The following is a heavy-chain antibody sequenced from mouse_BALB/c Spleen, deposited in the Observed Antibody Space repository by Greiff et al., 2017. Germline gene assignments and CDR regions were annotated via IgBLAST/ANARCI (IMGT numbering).Heavy chain of an antibody. CDR1: GYTFTDYE. CDR2: IDPETGGT. V-gene: IGHV1-15*01. Sequence: QVQLQQSGAELVRPGASVTLSCKASGYTFTDYEMHWVKQTPVHGLEWIGAIDPETGGTAYNQKFKGKATLTVDKSSSTAYMQLSSLTSEDSAVYYCARDLLRDAMDYWGQGTSVTVSS. D-gene: IGHD2-4*01. CDR3: ARDLLRDAMDY. J-gene: IGHJ4*01.